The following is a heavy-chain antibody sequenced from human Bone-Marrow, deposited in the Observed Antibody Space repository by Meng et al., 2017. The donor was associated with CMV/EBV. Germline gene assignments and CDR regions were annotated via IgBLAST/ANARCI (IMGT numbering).Heavy chain of an antibody. V-gene: IGHV4-39*07. CDR1: GGSITSSDYY. D-gene: IGHD3-10*01. CDR3: ARVPGWHYYGSGSCGRGPDF. Sequence: SETLSLTCTVSGGSITSSDYYWGWIRQPPGKGLEWIGSIYYSGSTYYNPSLKSRVTISVDTSKNQFSLKLSSVTAADTAVYYCARVPGWHYYGSGSCGRGPDFWGQGTLVTFYS. J-gene: IGHJ4*02. CDR2: IYYSGST.